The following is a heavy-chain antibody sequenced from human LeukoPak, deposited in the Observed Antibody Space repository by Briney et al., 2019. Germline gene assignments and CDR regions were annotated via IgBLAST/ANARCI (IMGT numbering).Heavy chain of an antibody. V-gene: IGHV1-8*01. CDR1: GYTSTSYD. CDR2: MNPNSGNT. CDR3: ARYSSSSTPDFDP. D-gene: IGHD6-6*01. Sequence: AASVKVSCKASGYTSTSYDINWVRQATGQGLEWMGWMNPNSGNTGYAQKFQGRVTMTRNTSISTAYMELSSLRSEDTAVYYCARYSSSSTPDFDPWGQGTLVTVSS. J-gene: IGHJ5*02.